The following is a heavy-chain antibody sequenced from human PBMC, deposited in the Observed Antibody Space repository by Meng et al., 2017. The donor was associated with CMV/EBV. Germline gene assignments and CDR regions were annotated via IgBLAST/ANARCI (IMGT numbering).Heavy chain of an antibody. CDR3: ARVDEYSSFDY. CDR1: GFTFSSYW. CDR2: IKQDGSEK. V-gene: IGHV3-7*01. Sequence: GESLKISCAASGFTFSSYWMSWVRQAPGKGLEWVANIKQDGSEKYYVDSVKDRFTISRDNAKNSLYLQMNSLRAEDTAVYYCARVDEYSSFDYWGQGTLVTVSS. J-gene: IGHJ4*02. D-gene: IGHD6-6*01.